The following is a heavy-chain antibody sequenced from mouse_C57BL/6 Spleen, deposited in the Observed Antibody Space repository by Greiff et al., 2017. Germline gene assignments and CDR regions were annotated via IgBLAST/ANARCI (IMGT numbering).Heavy chain of an antibody. Sequence: EVKLVESGGGLVQPGGSMKLSCVASGFTFSNYWMNWVRQSPEKGLEWVAQIRLKSDNYATHYAESVKGRFTISRDDSKSSVYLQMNNLRAEDTGIYYCTEGSSRGYAMDYWGQGTSVTVSS. D-gene: IGHD1-1*01. CDR1: GFTFSNYW. CDR2: IRLKSDNYAT. CDR3: TEGSSRGYAMDY. J-gene: IGHJ4*01. V-gene: IGHV6-3*01.